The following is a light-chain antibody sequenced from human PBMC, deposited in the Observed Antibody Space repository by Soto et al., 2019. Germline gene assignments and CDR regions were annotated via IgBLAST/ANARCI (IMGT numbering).Light chain of an antibody. CDR1: QTISTW. J-gene: IGKJ1*01. CDR3: QQYNIYWT. V-gene: IGKV1-5*01. Sequence: IQMTQSPSTLSASVGDRVIITCRASQTISTWVAWYQHKTGKAPTLLIYDASSLESGVPSRFSGGGSGTEFTLTISSLQPDDFATYYCQQYNIYWTFGQGTKVDIK. CDR2: DAS.